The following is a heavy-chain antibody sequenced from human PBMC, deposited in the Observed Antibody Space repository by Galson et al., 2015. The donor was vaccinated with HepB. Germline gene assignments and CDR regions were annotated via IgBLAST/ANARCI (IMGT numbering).Heavy chain of an antibody. CDR3: ARDPTRKIQYFQN. J-gene: IGHJ1*01. Sequence: SVKVSCKASGGIFSSYSISWVRQAPGPGLEWMGRIIPILNVVHYTQQFQGRLTITADKSTGTAYMELSSLRSEDTAVYYCARDPTRKIQYFQNWGQGSLVTVSS. V-gene: IGHV1-69*04. CDR2: IIPILNVV. CDR1: GGIFSSYS.